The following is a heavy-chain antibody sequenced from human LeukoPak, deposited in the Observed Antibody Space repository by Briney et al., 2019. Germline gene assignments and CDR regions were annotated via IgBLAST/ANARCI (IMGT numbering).Heavy chain of an antibody. Sequence: GGSLRLSCAASGFTFSSYWMSWVRQAPGKGLEWVTNIKQDGSEKYYVDSVKGRFTISRDNAKNSLYLQVNSLRAEDTAVYHCARDETYYDFWSGYSYYGMDVWGQGTTVTVSS. J-gene: IGHJ6*02. V-gene: IGHV3-7*01. CDR2: IKQDGSEK. CDR3: ARDETYYDFWSGYSYYGMDV. CDR1: GFTFSSYW. D-gene: IGHD3-3*01.